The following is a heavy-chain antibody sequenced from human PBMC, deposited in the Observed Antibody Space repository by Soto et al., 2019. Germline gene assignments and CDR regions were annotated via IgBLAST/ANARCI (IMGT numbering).Heavy chain of an antibody. CDR3: ARISSGGFFYWIVP. D-gene: IGHD2-15*01. CDR1: GDSLSSYY. J-gene: IGHJ5*02. V-gene: IGHV4-59*01. CDR2: ASHIGGT. Sequence: SETLSLTCTVSGDSLSSYYWTWIRQPPDKGLEWIGYASHIGGTTYNPSLESRVTISMDVSKTQFSVSLRSVTAADTAAYFCARISSGGFFYWIVPWSQGISVTVSS.